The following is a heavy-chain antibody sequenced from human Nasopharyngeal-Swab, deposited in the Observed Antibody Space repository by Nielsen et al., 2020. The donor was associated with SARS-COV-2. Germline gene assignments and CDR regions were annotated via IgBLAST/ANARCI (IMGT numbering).Heavy chain of an antibody. CDR2: IAHDASNE. V-gene: IGHV3-30*03. CDR3: ADPPFSEY. Sequence: GGSLRLSCAASGFTFSSFGMHWVRQAPGKGLEWVAFIAHDASNEYYGDSVKGRFSISRDSSKSTLYLQMNSLRADDTALYYCADPPFSEYWGQGTLVTVSS. CDR1: GFTFSSFG. J-gene: IGHJ4*02.